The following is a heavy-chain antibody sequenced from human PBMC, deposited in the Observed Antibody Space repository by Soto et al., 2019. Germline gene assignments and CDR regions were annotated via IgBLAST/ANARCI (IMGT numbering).Heavy chain of an antibody. CDR2: INHSGSS. CDR1: GGSFSGYY. Sequence: QVQLQQWGAGLLKPSETLSLTCAVYGGSFSGYYWSWIRQPPGKGLEWIGEINHSGSSNYNPSLKSRVTISVDTSKNQFSQKLRCGTGADTAVDYCAARRGSSGPFDYWGQGTLVTVSS. D-gene: IGHD6-19*01. J-gene: IGHJ4*02. CDR3: AARRGSSGPFDY. V-gene: IGHV4-34*01.